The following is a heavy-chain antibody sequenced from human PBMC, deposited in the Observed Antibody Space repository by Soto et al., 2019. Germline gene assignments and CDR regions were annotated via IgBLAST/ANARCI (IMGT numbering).Heavy chain of an antibody. V-gene: IGHV3-23*01. CDR1: GFTFRNYA. CDR3: TRILWSSRRDALDI. J-gene: IGHJ6*02. CDR2: IGTSGTPT. Sequence: TGGSLRLSCIASGFTFRNYAVAWVRQAPGEDLEWVSAIGTSGTPTLYADSVKSRFSISRDDSRNTVSLQMNSLGVEDTATYYCTRILWSSRRDALDIWGQGTTVTVSS. D-gene: IGHD2-21*01.